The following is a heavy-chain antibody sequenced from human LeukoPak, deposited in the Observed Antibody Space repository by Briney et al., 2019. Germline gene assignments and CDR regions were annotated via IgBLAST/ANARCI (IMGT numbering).Heavy chain of an antibody. CDR3: ARECGGSCSDAFDI. J-gene: IGHJ3*02. CDR2: FSAYNGNT. D-gene: IGHD2-15*01. V-gene: IGHV1-18*01. CDR1: GYTFTSYG. Sequence: ASVKVSCKASGYTFTSYGISWVRQAPGQGLEWMGWFSAYNGNTNYAQKLQGRVTMTTDTSTSTAYMELRSLRSDDTAVYYCARECGGSCSDAFDIWGQGTMVTVSS.